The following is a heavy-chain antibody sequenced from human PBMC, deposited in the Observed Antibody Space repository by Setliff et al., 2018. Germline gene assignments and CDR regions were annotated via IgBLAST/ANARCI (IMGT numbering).Heavy chain of an antibody. D-gene: IGHD6-19*01. CDR1: GGSVRSHY. CDR3: ARASSGWYSAYYYYMDV. CDR2: IFYSGDT. V-gene: IGHV4-59*08. J-gene: IGHJ6*03. Sequence: PSETLSLTCTVSGGSVRSHYWSWIRHSPGKGLEWIGFIFYSGDTKSNPSLKSRVTMSVDTPKNQFSLNLTSATAADTAVYYCARASSGWYSAYYYYMDVWGKGTTVTVSS.